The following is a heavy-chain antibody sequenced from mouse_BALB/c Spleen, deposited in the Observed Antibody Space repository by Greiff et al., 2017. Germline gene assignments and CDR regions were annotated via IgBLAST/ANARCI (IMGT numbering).Heavy chain of an antibody. Sequence: VQLKESGAELVRPGALVKLSCKASGFNIKDYYMHWVKQRPEQGLEWIGWIDPENGNTIYDPKFQGKASITADTSSNTAYLQLSSLTSGDTAVYYCARWGITTDPWFAYWGQGTLVTVSA. V-gene: IGHV14-1*02. D-gene: IGHD2-4*01. J-gene: IGHJ3*01. CDR1: GFNIKDYY. CDR3: ARWGITTDPWFAY. CDR2: IDPENGNT.